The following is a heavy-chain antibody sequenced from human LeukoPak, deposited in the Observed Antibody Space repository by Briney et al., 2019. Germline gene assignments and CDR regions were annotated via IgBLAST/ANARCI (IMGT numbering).Heavy chain of an antibody. CDR1: GFTFSSYS. V-gene: IGHV3-48*01. Sequence: GGSLRLSCAASGFTFSSYSMNWVRQAPGKGLEWVSYISSGSSTIYYADSVKGRFTISRDNSKNTLYLQMNSLRAEDTAVYYCAKGPKPTVTYTYFDYWGQGTLVTVSS. CDR3: AKGPKPTVTYTYFDY. D-gene: IGHD4-17*01. J-gene: IGHJ4*02. CDR2: ISSGSSTI.